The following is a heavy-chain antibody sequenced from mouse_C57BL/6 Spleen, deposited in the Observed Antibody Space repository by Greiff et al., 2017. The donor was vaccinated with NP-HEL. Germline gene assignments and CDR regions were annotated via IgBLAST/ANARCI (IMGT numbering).Heavy chain of an antibody. D-gene: IGHD1-1*01. V-gene: IGHV1-9*01. J-gene: IGHJ4*01. CDR1: GYTFTGYW. CDR3: ARWETDEVYYGSSTYAMDY. CDR2: ILPGSGST. Sequence: QVQLQQSGAELMKPGASVKLSCKATGYTFTGYWIEWVKQRPGHGLEWIGEILPGSGSTNYNEKFKGKATFTADTSSNTAYMQLSSLTTEDSAIYYCARWETDEVYYGSSTYAMDYWGQGTSVTVSS.